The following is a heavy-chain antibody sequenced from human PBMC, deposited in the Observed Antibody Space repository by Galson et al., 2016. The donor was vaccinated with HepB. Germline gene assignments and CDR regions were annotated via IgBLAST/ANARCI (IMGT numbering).Heavy chain of an antibody. Sequence: SETLSLTCTVPGASVSSGSHSWSWIRQPPGKELEWIGYSNYRGITNYKPSLKSRVTISVDTSKNQFSLYFNSATATDTAVYFCARVDMATIGLDSWGQGILVTVSS. CDR3: ARVDMATIGLDS. J-gene: IGHJ4*02. CDR1: GASVSSGSHS. CDR2: SNYRGIT. V-gene: IGHV4-61*01. D-gene: IGHD5-24*01.